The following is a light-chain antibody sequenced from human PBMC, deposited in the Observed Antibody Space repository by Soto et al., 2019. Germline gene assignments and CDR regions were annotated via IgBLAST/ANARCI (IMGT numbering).Light chain of an antibody. CDR3: CSYAGSSALV. CDR2: DVS. J-gene: IGLJ3*02. CDR1: SSDIGSYNL. Sequence: QSALTQPASVSGSPGQSITISCTGTSSDIGSYNLVSWYQQGPGKAPKLLIYDVSERPSGVSNRFSGSKSGNTASLTISGLQVEDEADYYCCSYAGSSALVFGGGTKLTVL. V-gene: IGLV2-23*02.